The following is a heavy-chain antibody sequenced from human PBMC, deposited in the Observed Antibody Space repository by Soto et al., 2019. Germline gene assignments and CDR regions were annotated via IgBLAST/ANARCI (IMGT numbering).Heavy chain of an antibody. CDR2: IYYSGST. Sequence: SETLSLTCTVSGCSISSGDYYWSWIRQPPGKGLEWIGYIYYSGSTYYNPSLKSRVTISVDTSKNQFSLKLSSVTAADTAVYYCASNSYGYIFYDHWGQGTLVTVSS. CDR1: GCSISSGDYY. J-gene: IGHJ4*02. CDR3: ASNSYGYIFYDH. V-gene: IGHV4-30-4*01. D-gene: IGHD5-18*01.